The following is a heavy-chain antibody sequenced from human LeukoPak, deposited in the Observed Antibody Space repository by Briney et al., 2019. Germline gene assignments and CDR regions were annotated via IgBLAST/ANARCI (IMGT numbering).Heavy chain of an antibody. J-gene: IGHJ4*02. V-gene: IGHV3-48*01. Sequence: GGSLRLSCAASGFTFSSYGMHWVRQAPGKGLEWVSYISLSSSTIYYADSVKGRFTISRDNAKSSLYLQMNSLRAEDTAVYYCARNPESYYDSSGYYRRFDYWGQGTLVTVSS. CDR3: ARNPESYYDSSGYYRRFDY. CDR1: GFTFSSYG. CDR2: ISLSSSTI. D-gene: IGHD3-22*01.